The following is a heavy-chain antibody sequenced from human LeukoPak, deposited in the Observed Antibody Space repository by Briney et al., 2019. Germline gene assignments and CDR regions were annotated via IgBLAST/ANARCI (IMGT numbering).Heavy chain of an antibody. D-gene: IGHD3-16*02. CDR1: GYTFTGYY. J-gene: IGHJ4*02. V-gene: IGHV1-2*02. CDR3: ARGFMITFGGVIVILRD. CDR2: INPNSGGT. Sequence: GASVKVSCKASGYTFTGYYMHWVRQAPGQGLEWMGWINPNSGGTNYAQKFQGRVTMTRDTSISTAYMELSRLRSDDTAVYYCARGFMITFGGVIVILRDWGQGTLVTVSS.